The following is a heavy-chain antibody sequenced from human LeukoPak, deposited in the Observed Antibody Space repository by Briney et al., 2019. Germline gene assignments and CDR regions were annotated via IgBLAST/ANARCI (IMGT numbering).Heavy chain of an antibody. CDR3: ARGKLGGYYYYMDV. V-gene: IGHV3-66*02. CDR1: GFTFSDYY. J-gene: IGHJ6*03. D-gene: IGHD7-27*01. Sequence: GGSLRLSCAASGFTFSDYYMSWVRQAPGKGLEWVSVIYSGGSTYYADSVKGRFTISRDNSKNTLYLQMNSLRAEDTAVYYCARGKLGGYYYYMDVWGKGTTVTVSS. CDR2: IYSGGST.